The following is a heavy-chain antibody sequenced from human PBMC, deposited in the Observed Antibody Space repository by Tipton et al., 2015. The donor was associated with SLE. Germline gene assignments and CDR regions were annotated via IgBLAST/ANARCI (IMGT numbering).Heavy chain of an antibody. V-gene: IGHV3-9*01. CDR1: GFKFDDHA. D-gene: IGHD2-15*01. Sequence: SLRLSCATSGFKFDDHAMHWVRQPPGKGLEWVSAISWKSGTIVYADSVKGRFTISRDNAKKSLHLQMNSLKPQDTALYYCGKAGLYCRNGTCYGGGIESWGQGTLVSVSS. CDR2: ISWKSGTI. J-gene: IGHJ4*02. CDR3: GKAGLYCRNGTCYGGGIES.